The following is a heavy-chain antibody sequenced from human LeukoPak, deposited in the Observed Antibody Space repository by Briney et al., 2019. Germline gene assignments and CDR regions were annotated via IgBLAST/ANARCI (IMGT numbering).Heavy chain of an antibody. CDR2: ISWNSGSI. Sequence: GGSLRLSCAASGFTFDDYAMHWVRQAPGNGLEWVSGISWNSGSIGYADSVKGRFTISRDNAKNSLYPQMNSLRAEDTALYYCAKDMTGDRTASDAFDIWGQGTMVTVSS. CDR1: GFTFDDYA. D-gene: IGHD3-10*01. J-gene: IGHJ3*02. V-gene: IGHV3-9*01. CDR3: AKDMTGDRTASDAFDI.